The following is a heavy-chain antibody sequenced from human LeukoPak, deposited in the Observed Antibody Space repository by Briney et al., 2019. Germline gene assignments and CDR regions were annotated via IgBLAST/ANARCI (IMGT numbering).Heavy chain of an antibody. CDR1: GFTVSSNY. CDR2: IYSGCST. V-gene: IGHV3-53*01. J-gene: IGHJ4*02. D-gene: IGHD1-1*01. Sequence: HPGGSLRLSCAASGFTVSSNYMSWVRQAPGKGLEWVSVIYSGCSTYYADSVKGRFTISRDNSKNTLYLQMNSLRAEDTAVYYCARGSRTTGTTSGLFYWGQGTLVTVSS. CDR3: ARGSRTTGTTSGLFY.